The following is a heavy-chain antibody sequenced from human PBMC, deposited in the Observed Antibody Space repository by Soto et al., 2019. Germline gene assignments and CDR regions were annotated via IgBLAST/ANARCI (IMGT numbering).Heavy chain of an antibody. CDR2: VNPNNGDT. Sequence: QVQLVQSGAELKKPGASVKVSCKASGYTFSNYDMNWVRQATGQGPEWIGWVNPNNGDTGYAQKFQGRVTLTTDISTTTAYTELTSLRSEATDIYSCAKVSRKGSAIDFAYWGQGTLITVSS. J-gene: IGHJ4*02. D-gene: IGHD3-10*01. V-gene: IGHV1-8*01. CDR3: AKVSRKGSAIDFAY. CDR1: GYTFSNYD.